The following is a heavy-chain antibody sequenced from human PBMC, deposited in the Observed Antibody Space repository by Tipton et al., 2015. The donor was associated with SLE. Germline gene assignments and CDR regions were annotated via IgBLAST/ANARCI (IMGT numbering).Heavy chain of an antibody. CDR2: INRDVSPT. CDR3: ARDAVGSSFDP. Sequence: SLRLSCAASGFTFSSYWMHWVRQAPGKGLMWVSRINRDVSPTSYADSVKGRFTISRDNAKNTLYLQMNSLRAEDTAVYYCARDAVGSSFDPWGQGTLVTVSS. CDR1: GFTFSSYW. J-gene: IGHJ5*02. V-gene: IGHV3-74*01. D-gene: IGHD6-6*01.